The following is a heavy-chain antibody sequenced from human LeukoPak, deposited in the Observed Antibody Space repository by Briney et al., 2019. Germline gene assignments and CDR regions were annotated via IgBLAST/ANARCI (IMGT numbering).Heavy chain of an antibody. CDR2: ISGSGGSA. D-gene: IGHD5-24*01. CDR1: GFAFSSYA. CDR3: AKHRTELATITGDAFDI. J-gene: IGHJ3*02. V-gene: IGHV3-23*01. Sequence: GGSLRLSCAASGFAFSSYAMSWIRQAPGKGLEWVSGISGSGGSAHYADSVKGRFTISRDKPKNTLYLQMNSLRAEDTAVYYCAKHRTELATITGDAFDIWGQGTMVAVSS.